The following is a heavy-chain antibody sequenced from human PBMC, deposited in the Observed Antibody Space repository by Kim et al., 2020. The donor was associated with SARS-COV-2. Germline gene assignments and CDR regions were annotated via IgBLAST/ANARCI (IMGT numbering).Heavy chain of an antibody. Sequence: GGSLRLSCAASGFTFDDYAMHWVRRAPGKGLEWVSGISWNSGSIGYADSVKGRFTISRDNAKNSLYLQMNSLRAEDTALYYCAKAGYYDYVWGSYRYDYFYYYGMDVWGQGTTVTVSS. CDR2: ISWNSGSI. V-gene: IGHV3-9*01. CDR3: AKAGYYDYVWGSYRYDYFYYYGMDV. D-gene: IGHD3-16*02. J-gene: IGHJ6*02. CDR1: GFTFDDYA.